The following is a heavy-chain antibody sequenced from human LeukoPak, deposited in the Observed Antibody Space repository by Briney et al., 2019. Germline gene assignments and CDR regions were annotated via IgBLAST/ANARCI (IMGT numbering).Heavy chain of an antibody. CDR1: GFTFSSYG. Sequence: GRSLRLSCAASGFTFSSYGMHWVRQAPGKGLEWVAVIWYDGSNKYYGDSVKGRFTISRDNSKNTLYLQMNSLRAEDTAAYYCARAGYGDPHFDFWGQGTLVTVSS. J-gene: IGHJ4*02. D-gene: IGHD4-17*01. V-gene: IGHV3-33*08. CDR3: ARAGYGDPHFDF. CDR2: IWYDGSNK.